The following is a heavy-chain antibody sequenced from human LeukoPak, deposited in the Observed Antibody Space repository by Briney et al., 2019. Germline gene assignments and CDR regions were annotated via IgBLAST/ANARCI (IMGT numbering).Heavy chain of an antibody. J-gene: IGHJ6*02. D-gene: IGHD3-10*01. Sequence: PGGSLRLSCAASGFTFSSYAMSWVRQAPGKGLEWVSAISGSGGSTYYADSVKGRFTISRDNSKNTLYLQMNSLRAEDTAVYYCAKEPNGAYGSGSYYNFHYYYYGMDVWGQGTTVTVSS. V-gene: IGHV3-23*01. CDR2: ISGSGGST. CDR1: GFTFSSYA. CDR3: AKEPNGAYGSGSYYNFHYYYYGMDV.